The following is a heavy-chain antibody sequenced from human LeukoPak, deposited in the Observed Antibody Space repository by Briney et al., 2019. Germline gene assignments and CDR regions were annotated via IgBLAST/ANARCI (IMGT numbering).Heavy chain of an antibody. J-gene: IGHJ4*02. V-gene: IGHV1-18*01. CDR1: GYPFDNFG. CDR3: ARDRLGGDLTGESLY. CDR2: ISAYNGNT. Sequence: GAAVKVSCKASGYPFDNFGLTWVRQAPGHGLEWMGWISAYNGNTHYAQKFRGRLTMTTDTSTTTAYLELRSLKSDDTAVYYCARDRLGGDLTGESLYWGQGTLVTVSS. D-gene: IGHD4-17*01.